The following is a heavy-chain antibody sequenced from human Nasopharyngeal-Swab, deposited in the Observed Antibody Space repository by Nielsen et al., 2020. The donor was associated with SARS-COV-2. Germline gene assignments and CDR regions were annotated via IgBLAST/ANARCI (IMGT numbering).Heavy chain of an antibody. D-gene: IGHD3-3*01. Sequence: SETLSLTCTVSGGSVSSGSYYWSWIRQPPGKGLEWIGYIYYSGSTNYNPSLKSRVTISVNTSKNQFSLKLSSVTAADTAVYYCARAQIPYDFWSGYYTEYFDYWGQGTLVTVSS. CDR1: GGSVSSGSYY. J-gene: IGHJ4*02. CDR3: ARAQIPYDFWSGYYTEYFDY. V-gene: IGHV4-61*01. CDR2: IYYSGST.